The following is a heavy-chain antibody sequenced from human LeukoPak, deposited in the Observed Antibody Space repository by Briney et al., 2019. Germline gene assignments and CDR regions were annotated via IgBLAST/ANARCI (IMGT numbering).Heavy chain of an antibody. CDR2: INPNSGGT. V-gene: IGHV1-2*02. J-gene: IGHJ4*02. CDR3: VVRGVRGYY. D-gene: IGHD3-10*01. Sequence: GAPVKVSCKASGYTFTDYYMHWVRQAPGQGPEWMGRINPNSGGTNYAQKFQGRVTMTRDTSISTAYMELSRPRSDDTAVYYCVVRGVRGYYWGQGTLVTVSS. CDR1: GYTFTDYY.